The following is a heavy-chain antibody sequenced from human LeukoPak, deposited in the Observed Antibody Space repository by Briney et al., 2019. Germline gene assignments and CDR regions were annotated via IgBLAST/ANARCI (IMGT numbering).Heavy chain of an antibody. J-gene: IGHJ4*02. Sequence: PSETLSLTCTVSGGSISSSSYYWGWIRQPPGKGLEWIGSIYYSGSTNYNPSLKSRVTISVDTSKNQFSLKLSSVTAADTAVYYCARVPRGAYFVDYWGQGTLVTVSS. D-gene: IGHD2-21*01. CDR1: GGSISSSSYY. CDR3: ARVPRGAYFVDY. V-gene: IGHV4-39*07. CDR2: IYYSGST.